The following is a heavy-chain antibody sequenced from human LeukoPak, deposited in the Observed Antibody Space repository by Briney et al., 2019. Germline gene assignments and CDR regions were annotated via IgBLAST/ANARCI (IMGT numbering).Heavy chain of an antibody. Sequence: PSETLSLTCTVSGGSISSSNYYWGWIRQPPGKGLEWIGSIYYSGSTYYNPSLKSRVTISVDTSKNQFSLKLSSVTAADTAVYYCARHADSSSYSHMDVWGKGTTVTVSS. CDR3: ARHADSSSYSHMDV. CDR2: IYYSGST. V-gene: IGHV4-39*01. D-gene: IGHD6-13*01. J-gene: IGHJ6*03. CDR1: GGSISSSNYY.